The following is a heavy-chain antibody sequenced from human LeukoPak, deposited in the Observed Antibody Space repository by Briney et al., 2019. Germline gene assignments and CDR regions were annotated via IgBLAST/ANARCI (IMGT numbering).Heavy chain of an antibody. Sequence: PGGSLRLSCAASGFTFDDYAMHWVRQAPGKGLEWVSGISWNSGSIGYADSVKGQFTISRDNAKNTLYLQMNSLIAEDTAVYYCAKDLKVGSIYPGTFDIWGQGTMVTVSS. D-gene: IGHD1-26*01. CDR3: AKDLKVGSIYPGTFDI. V-gene: IGHV3-9*01. CDR1: GFTFDDYA. CDR2: ISWNSGSI. J-gene: IGHJ3*02.